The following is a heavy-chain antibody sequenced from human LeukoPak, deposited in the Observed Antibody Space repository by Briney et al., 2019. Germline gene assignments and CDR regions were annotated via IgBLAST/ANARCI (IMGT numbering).Heavy chain of an antibody. Sequence: PGGSLRLSCAASGFTFSSYWMIWVRQAPGKGLECVANIKEDGSEEYYVDSVKGRFSISRDNAKNSLHLQMNSLRAEDTAVYYCARDWLAGNPYHAFDLWGKGTMVTVSS. CDR3: ARDWLAGNPYHAFDL. CDR2: IKEDGSEE. D-gene: IGHD3-22*01. J-gene: IGHJ3*01. V-gene: IGHV3-7*01. CDR1: GFTFSSYW.